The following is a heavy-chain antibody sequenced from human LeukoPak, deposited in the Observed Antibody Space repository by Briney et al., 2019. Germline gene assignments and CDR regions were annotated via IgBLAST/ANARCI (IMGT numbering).Heavy chain of an antibody. Sequence: GRSLRLSCAASGFTFSSYAMHWVRQAPGKGLEWVAVISYDGSNKYYADPVKGRFTISRDNSKNTLYLQMNSLRAEDTAVYYCARGEYYGSGSHPYGMDVWGQGTTVTVSS. CDR1: GFTFSSYA. CDR3: ARGEYYGSGSHPYGMDV. D-gene: IGHD3-10*01. J-gene: IGHJ6*02. CDR2: ISYDGSNK. V-gene: IGHV3-30-3*01.